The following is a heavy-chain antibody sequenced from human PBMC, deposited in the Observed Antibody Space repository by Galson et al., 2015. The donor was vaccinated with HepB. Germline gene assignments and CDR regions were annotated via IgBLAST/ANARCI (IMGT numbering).Heavy chain of an antibody. V-gene: IGHV3-53*01. CDR2: MYSGGSA. CDR3: AAHSMKDI. J-gene: IGHJ3*02. Sequence: SLRLSCAASGFTVGNNYMSWVRQAPGKGLQWVPLMYSGGSARYAESVRGRFIISRDSSKNTVYLQMNSLRVEDTAMYYCAAHSMKDIWGQGTMVTVSS. CDR1: GFTVGNNY.